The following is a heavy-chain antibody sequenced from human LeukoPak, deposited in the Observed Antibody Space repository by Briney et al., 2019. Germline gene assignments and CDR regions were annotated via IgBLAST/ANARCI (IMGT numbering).Heavy chain of an antibody. CDR2: IWYDGSKK. CDR1: GFTFINYG. Sequence: PGGSLRLSCAAAGFTFINYGMHWVRQALGKGLEWGAVIWYDGSKKYYADSVEGRFTISRDNSKNTVYLQMNSLRAEARAVYYCARVSPEIVVVTGTGAPDYWGQGTLVTVSS. CDR3: ARVSPEIVVVTGTGAPDY. V-gene: IGHV3-33*01. J-gene: IGHJ4*02. D-gene: IGHD2-21*02.